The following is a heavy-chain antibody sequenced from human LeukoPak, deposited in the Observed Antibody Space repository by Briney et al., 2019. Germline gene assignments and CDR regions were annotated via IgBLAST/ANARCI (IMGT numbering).Heavy chain of an antibody. CDR1: GFTFYDYA. CDR2: ISWNSGSI. D-gene: IGHD1-14*01. Sequence: PGRSLRLSCAASGFTFYDYAMHWVRQAPGKGLEWVSGISWNSGSIVYADSVKGRFTISRDNAKNSLYLQMSSLRAEDTALYYCARRLSTTWAFDYWGQGTLVTVSS. V-gene: IGHV3-9*01. J-gene: IGHJ4*02. CDR3: ARRLSTTWAFDY.